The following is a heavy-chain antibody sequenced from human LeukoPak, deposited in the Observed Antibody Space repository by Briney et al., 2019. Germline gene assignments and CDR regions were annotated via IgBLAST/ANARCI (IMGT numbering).Heavy chain of an antibody. Sequence: SETLSLTCTVSGGSSNNYFCSWIRQSAGGGLELIGRIHSSGSTYYNPSLKSRVSMSVDTANNKFSLRLNSVTAADTAVYYCARDPAGHGRYFDYWGQGAPVTVSS. CDR1: GGSSNNYF. J-gene: IGHJ4*02. CDR3: ARDPAGHGRYFDY. D-gene: IGHD1-14*01. CDR2: IHSSGST. V-gene: IGHV4-4*07.